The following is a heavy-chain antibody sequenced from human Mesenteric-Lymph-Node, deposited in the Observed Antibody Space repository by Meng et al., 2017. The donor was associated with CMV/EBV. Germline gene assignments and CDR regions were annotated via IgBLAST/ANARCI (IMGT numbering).Heavy chain of an antibody. CDR2: IHRGDNT. J-gene: IGHJ6*02. CDR1: GFTFDDYG. D-gene: IGHD6-6*01. CDR3: ARDNLISADYYYYYGMDV. Sequence: GESLKISCAASGFTFDDYGMNWVRQAPGKGLEWVSAIHRGDNTHYADSVKGRFTISRDNSKNTLYLQMNSVRAEDTAVYYCARDNLISADYYYYYGMDVWGQGTTVTVSS. V-gene: IGHV3-53*01.